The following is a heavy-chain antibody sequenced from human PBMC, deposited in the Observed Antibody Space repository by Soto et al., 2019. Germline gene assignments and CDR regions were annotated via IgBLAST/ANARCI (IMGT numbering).Heavy chain of an antibody. CDR1: GFIFRSYA. CDR2: ISGSGTTA. D-gene: IGHD6-19*01. Sequence: GGSQRLSCAAAGFIFRSYAMSWVRQAPGKGLEWVSAISGSGTTAYYADSVKGRFTFSRDNSKKTMYLQMNSLRAEDTAVYYCAKTTDGWFSAFEIWGQGTMVTVSS. J-gene: IGHJ3*02. CDR3: AKTTDGWFSAFEI. V-gene: IGHV3-23*01.